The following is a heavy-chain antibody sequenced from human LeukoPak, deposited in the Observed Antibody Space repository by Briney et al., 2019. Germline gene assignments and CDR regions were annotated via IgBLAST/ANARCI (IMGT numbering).Heavy chain of an antibody. D-gene: IGHD6-19*01. Sequence: PGGSLRLSCVGSRFTFSKYWMNWVRQAPGKGLEWVANIKEDGSQIYYVDSVRGRFTISRDNAKNSVYLQMNSLRAEDTAVYYCAGSSGWLFDYWGQGSLVAVSS. J-gene: IGHJ4*02. CDR2: IKEDGSQI. CDR1: RFTFSKYW. CDR3: AGSSGWLFDY. V-gene: IGHV3-7*01.